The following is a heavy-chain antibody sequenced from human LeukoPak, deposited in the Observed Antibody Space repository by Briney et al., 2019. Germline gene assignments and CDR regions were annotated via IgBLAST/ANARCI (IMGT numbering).Heavy chain of an antibody. CDR3: ARGRTLDAFDI. Sequence: ASVKVSCKASGGTFSGYAISWVRQAPGQGLEWMGRIIPIFGTANYAQKFQGRVTITTDESTSTAYMELRSLRSDDTAVYYCARGRTLDAFDIWGQGTMVTVSS. V-gene: IGHV1-69*05. J-gene: IGHJ3*02. CDR1: GGTFSGYA. CDR2: IIPIFGTA. D-gene: IGHD1-14*01.